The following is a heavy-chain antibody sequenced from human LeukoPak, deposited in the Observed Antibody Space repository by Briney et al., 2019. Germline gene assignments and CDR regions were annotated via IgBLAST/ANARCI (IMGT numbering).Heavy chain of an antibody. Sequence: PGGSLRLSCAASGFTFSSYWMSWVRQAPGKGLEWVANIKQDGSEKYYVDSVKGRFTISRDNAKNSLYLQMNSLRAEDTAVYYCARDGGTVVVVPAAIRGMDVWGQGTTVTVSS. J-gene: IGHJ6*02. CDR3: ARDGGTVVVVPAAIRGMDV. V-gene: IGHV3-7*01. CDR2: IKQDGSEK. CDR1: GFTFSSYW. D-gene: IGHD2-2*01.